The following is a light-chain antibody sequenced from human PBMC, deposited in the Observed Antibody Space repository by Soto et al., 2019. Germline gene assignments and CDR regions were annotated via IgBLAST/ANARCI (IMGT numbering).Light chain of an antibody. CDR3: QQYNSYS. J-gene: IGKJ1*01. CDR2: HAS. V-gene: IGKV1-5*01. CDR1: QSISDW. Sequence: IQITQFPSSLSASVGDRVTITCRASQSISDWLAWYQQKPGTAPKVLINHASTLQSGVPSRFSGSGSGTEFPLTISSLQPDYFATYYCQQYNSYSFGQGTKVDIK.